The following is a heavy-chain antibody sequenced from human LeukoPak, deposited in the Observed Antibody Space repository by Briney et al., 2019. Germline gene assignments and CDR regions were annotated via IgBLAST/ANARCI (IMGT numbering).Heavy chain of an antibody. Sequence: PSETLSLTCTVSGGSISSGGYYWSWIRQHPGKGLEWIGYIYYSGSTYYNPSLKSRVTMSVDTSKNQFSLKLSSVTAADTAVYYCARDGYYYGSGSPTREALDIWGQGTMVTVSS. D-gene: IGHD3-10*01. CDR1: GGSISSGGYY. J-gene: IGHJ3*02. V-gene: IGHV4-31*03. CDR3: ARDGYYYGSGSPTREALDI. CDR2: IYYSGST.